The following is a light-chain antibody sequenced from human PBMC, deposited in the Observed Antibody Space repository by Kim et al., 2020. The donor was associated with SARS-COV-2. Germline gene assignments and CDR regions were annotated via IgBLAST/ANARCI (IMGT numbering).Light chain of an antibody. CDR1: QSVSSN. CDR2: GAS. CDR3: QQYNNWLT. J-gene: IGKJ1*01. V-gene: IGKV3-15*01. Sequence: EIVMTQSPATLSVSPGERATLSCRASQSVSSNLAWYQQKPGQAPRLLIYGASTRATGIPARFSGSGSGTEFTLTISSLQSGDFAVYYCQQYNNWLTFGQGTKVDIK.